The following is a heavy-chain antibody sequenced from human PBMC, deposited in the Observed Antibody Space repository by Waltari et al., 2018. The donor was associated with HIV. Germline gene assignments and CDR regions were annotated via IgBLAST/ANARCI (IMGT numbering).Heavy chain of an antibody. D-gene: IGHD6-19*01. CDR3: VRAKAVAGTGGYY. V-gene: IGHV3-74*01. J-gene: IGHJ4*02. Sequence: EVQLVESGGGLVQPGGSLRLSCAASGFTFSAYWMHWVRQAPGKGLVWVSRINGHGNRTSYADSVKGRITISRDNTKNTLYLQMHSLRVEDTAVYYCVRAKAVAGTGGYYWGQGTLLTVSS. CDR1: GFTFSAYW. CDR2: INGHGNRT.